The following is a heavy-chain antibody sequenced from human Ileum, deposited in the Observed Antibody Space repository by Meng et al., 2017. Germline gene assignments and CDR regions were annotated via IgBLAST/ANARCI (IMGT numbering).Heavy chain of an antibody. CDR1: GLTFSNAW. V-gene: IGHV3-15*01. Sequence: VQLMGSGGGLVKPGESLRLSCAASGLTFSNAWMTWVRQAPGKGLEWIGQIKSTTHGGTTDYAAPVTGRFIISRDDSKNTLYLQMSSLKTEDTAVYYCTTNRGISWGQGTLVTVSS. CDR3: TTNRGIS. CDR2: IKSTTHGGTT. J-gene: IGHJ5*02.